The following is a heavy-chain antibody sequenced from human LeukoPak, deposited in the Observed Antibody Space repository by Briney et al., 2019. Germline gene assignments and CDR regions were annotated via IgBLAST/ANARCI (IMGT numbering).Heavy chain of an antibody. D-gene: IGHD3-22*01. J-gene: IGHJ4*02. Sequence: SETLSLTCAVYGGSFSGYYWSWIRQPPGKGLEWIGEINHSGSTNYNPSLKGRVTISVDTSKNQFSLKLSSVTAADTAVYYCARAPLSSGYYGVDYWGQGTLVTVSS. CDR3: ARAPLSSGYYGVDY. CDR2: INHSGST. V-gene: IGHV4-34*01. CDR1: GGSFSGYY.